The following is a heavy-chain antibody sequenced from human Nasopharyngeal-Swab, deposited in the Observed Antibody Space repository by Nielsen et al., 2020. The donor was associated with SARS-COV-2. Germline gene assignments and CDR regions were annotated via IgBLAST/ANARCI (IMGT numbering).Heavy chain of an antibody. CDR1: GYTFTSYG. V-gene: IGHV1-18*01. J-gene: IGHJ4*02. D-gene: IGHD3-10*01. Sequence: ASVKVSCKASGYTFTSYGISWVRQVPGQGLEWMGWISAYNGNTNYAQKLQGRVTMTTDTSTTTAYMELRSLRSDDTAVYYCARDQVTMVRGIVITADYWGQGTLVTVSS. CDR3: ARDQVTMVRGIVITADY. CDR2: ISAYNGNT.